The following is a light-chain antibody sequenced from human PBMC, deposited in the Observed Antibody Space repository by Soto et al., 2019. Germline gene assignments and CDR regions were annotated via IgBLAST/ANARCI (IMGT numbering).Light chain of an antibody. CDR3: QPYNNWPLT. J-gene: IGKJ4*01. CDR1: QGIGDT. V-gene: IGKV3-15*01. CDR2: DTS. Sequence: EVLMSRSPATLSVSPGEGPTLSCRASQGIGDTLAWYQHKHGQTPRLLIYDTSTRATGVPTRFSGSRYGAEFNLTINSLQSEDFAVYYCQPYNNWPLTFGGGTKVDIK.